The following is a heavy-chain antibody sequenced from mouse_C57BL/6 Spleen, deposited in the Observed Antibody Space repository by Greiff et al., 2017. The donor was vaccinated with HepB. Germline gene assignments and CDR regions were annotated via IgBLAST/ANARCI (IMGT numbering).Heavy chain of an antibody. V-gene: IGHV3-6*01. CDR1: GYSITSGYY. D-gene: IGHD1-1*01. CDR2: ISYDGSN. Sequence: EVQLVESGPGLVKPSQSLSLTCSVTGYSITSGYYWNWIRQFPGNKLEWMGYISYDGSNNYNPSLKNRISITRDTSKNQFFLKLNSVTTEDTATYYCAREEGLLPFAYWGQGTLVTVSA. CDR3: AREEGLLPFAY. J-gene: IGHJ3*01.